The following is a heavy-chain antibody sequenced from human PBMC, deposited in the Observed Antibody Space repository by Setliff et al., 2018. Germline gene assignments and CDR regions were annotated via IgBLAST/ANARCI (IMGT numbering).Heavy chain of an antibody. CDR3: ARGYSGSYGRFDP. V-gene: IGHV4-61*10. J-gene: IGHJ5*02. CDR1: GGSLSSFHY. Sequence: PSETLSLTCTVSGGSLSSFHYWSWIRQPAGKGLEWIGYIYYSGSTNYNPSLKSRVTISVDTSKKQFTLNLSSVTAADTAVYFCARGYSGSYGRFDPWGQGTLVTVSS. D-gene: IGHD1-26*01. CDR2: IYYSGST.